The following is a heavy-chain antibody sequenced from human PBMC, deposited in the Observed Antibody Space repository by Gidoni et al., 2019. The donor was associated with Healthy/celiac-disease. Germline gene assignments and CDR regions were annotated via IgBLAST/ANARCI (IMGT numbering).Heavy chain of an antibody. CDR1: GFTVSSNY. Sequence: EVQLVETGGGFIQPGGSLRLSYAASGFTVSSNYMSWGRQAPGKGLEWVSVIYSGGSTYYADSVKGRFTISRDNSKNTLYLQMNSLRAEDTAVYYCARDRGAMGIDYWGQGTLVTVSS. D-gene: IGHD3-10*01. CDR2: IYSGGST. J-gene: IGHJ4*02. V-gene: IGHV3-53*02. CDR3: ARDRGAMGIDY.